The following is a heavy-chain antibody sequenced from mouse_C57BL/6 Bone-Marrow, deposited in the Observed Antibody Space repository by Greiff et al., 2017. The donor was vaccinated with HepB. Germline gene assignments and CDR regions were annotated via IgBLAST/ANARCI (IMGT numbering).Heavy chain of an antibody. CDR2: INPSNGGT. CDR3: ARSGAAQARYFDY. Sequence: VQLQQPGTELLKPGASVKLSCKASGYTFTSYWMHWVKQRPGQGLEWIGNINPSNGGTNYNEKFKSKATLTVDKSSSTAYMQLSSLTSEDSAVYYCARSGAAQARYFDYWGQGTTLTVSS. V-gene: IGHV1-53*01. CDR1: GYTFTSYW. J-gene: IGHJ2*01. D-gene: IGHD3-2*02.